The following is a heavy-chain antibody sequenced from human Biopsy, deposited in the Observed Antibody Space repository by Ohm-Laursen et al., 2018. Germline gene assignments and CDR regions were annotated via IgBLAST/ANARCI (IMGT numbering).Heavy chain of an antibody. J-gene: IGHJ2*01. CDR2: INPKSGDA. Sequence: SVKVSCTPSGYTFTAFSAHWLRQAPGQGLEWMGWINPKSGDADYPQNFQGRVSMTRATSISTAFMDLSRLRSDDPAVYYCERGRRHCSGTCSRWYFDLWGRGTLVTVSS. V-gene: IGHV1-2*02. D-gene: IGHD2-2*01. CDR3: ERGRRHCSGTCSRWYFDL. CDR1: GYTFTAFS.